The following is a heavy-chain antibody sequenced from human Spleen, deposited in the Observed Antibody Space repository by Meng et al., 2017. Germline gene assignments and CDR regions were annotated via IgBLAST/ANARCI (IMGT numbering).Heavy chain of an antibody. CDR2: IYLSGST. CDR3: ARGGNWFDP. Sequence: QLQLQESGSGLVKPSQTLSLTGAVSGRSVSSGGLPWSWIRQSPGKGLEWIGYIYLSGSTHYNPSLKSRVTTSLDRSKNQFSLKLNSVTAADTAVYYCARGGNWFDPWGQGTLVTVSS. CDR1: GRSVSSGGLP. D-gene: IGHD3-16*01. V-gene: IGHV4-30-2*06. J-gene: IGHJ5*02.